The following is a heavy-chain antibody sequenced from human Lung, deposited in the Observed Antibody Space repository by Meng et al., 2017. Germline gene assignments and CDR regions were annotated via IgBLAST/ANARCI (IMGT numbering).Heavy chain of an antibody. CDR3: AASTSIAGSPFDY. V-gene: IGHV1-18*04. CDR2: ISAYNGNT. CDR1: GYTFPDYW. D-gene: IGHD6-6*01. Sequence: QVQLVQSGAEVKKPGASVKVSCKASGYTFPDYWLHWVRRAPGQGLEWMGWISAYNGNTNYAQKLQGRVTMTTDTSTSTAYMELRSLRSDDTAVYYCAASTSIAGSPFDYWGQGTLVTVSS. J-gene: IGHJ4*02.